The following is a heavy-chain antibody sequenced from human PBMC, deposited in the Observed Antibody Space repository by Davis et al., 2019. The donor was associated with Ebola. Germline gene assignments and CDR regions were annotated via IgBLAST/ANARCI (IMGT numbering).Heavy chain of an antibody. CDR2: ISGSGGST. V-gene: IGHV3-23*01. CDR3: ARHDYGDSHFDY. Sequence: PGGSLRLSCAASGFTFTIHAMSWVRQAPGKGLEWVSAISGSGGSTYYADSVKGRFTISRDNSKNTLYLQMNSLRAEDTAVYYCARHDYGDSHFDYWGQGTLVTVSS. J-gene: IGHJ4*02. CDR1: GFTFTIHA. D-gene: IGHD4-17*01.